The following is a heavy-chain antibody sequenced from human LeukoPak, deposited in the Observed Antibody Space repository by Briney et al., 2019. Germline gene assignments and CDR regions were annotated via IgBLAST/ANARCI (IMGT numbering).Heavy chain of an antibody. D-gene: IGHD2-2*01. CDR1: GGSISSYY. Sequence: KPSETLPLTCTVSGGSISSYYWTWIRQPPGKTLEWIAYVSYRGSTNYNPSLKSRVTISVGTSKNLFSLELSSVTAADTAVYYCARLRTYCTTTTCYESFDSWGQGTLVTVSS. V-gene: IGHV4-59*01. CDR3: ARLRTYCTTTTCYESFDS. CDR2: VSYRGST. J-gene: IGHJ4*02.